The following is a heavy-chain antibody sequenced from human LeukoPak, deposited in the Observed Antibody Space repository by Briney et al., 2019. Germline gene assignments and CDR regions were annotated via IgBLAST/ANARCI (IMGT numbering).Heavy chain of an antibody. CDR2: IYSAGST. CDR1: GFTVSSNY. J-gene: IGHJ4*02. D-gene: IGHD6-19*01. V-gene: IGHV3-66*01. CDR3: ARGVAGSYYYFDY. Sequence: GGSLRLSCAASGFTVSSNYMSWVRQAPGKGLEWVSVIYSAGSTYYADSVEGRFTIPRDNSKNTLYLQMNSLRAEDTAVYYCARGVAGSYYYFDYWGQGTLVTVSS.